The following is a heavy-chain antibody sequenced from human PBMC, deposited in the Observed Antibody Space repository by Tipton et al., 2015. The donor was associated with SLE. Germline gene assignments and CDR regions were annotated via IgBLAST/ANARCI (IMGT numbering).Heavy chain of an antibody. CDR1: GGSISSGSYY. D-gene: IGHD4-23*01. Sequence: TLSLTCTVSGGSISSGSYYWSWIRQPAGKGLEWIGYIYYSGSTNYNPSLKSRVTISVDTSKNQFSLKLSSVTAADTAVYYCARDLTLDYWGQGTLVTVSS. J-gene: IGHJ4*02. V-gene: IGHV4-61*10. CDR3: ARDLTLDY. CDR2: IYYSGST.